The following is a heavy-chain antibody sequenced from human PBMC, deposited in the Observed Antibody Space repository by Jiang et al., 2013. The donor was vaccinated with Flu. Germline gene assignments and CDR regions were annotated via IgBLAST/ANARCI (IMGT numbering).Heavy chain of an antibody. CDR2: INAANGDT. J-gene: IGHJ4*02. V-gene: IGHV1-3*01. D-gene: IGHD3-10*01. CDR1: GYTFTEQA. CDR3: ARKDYYHSGSYSNFED. Sequence: SGAEVKNPGASVKISCRASGYTFTEQAIHWVRQAPGQRLEWMGWINAANGDTGYSQNFQGRVTFTRDTSATTAYMELSSLRSEDTAVYYCARKDYYHSGSYSNFEDWGQGTLVTVSS.